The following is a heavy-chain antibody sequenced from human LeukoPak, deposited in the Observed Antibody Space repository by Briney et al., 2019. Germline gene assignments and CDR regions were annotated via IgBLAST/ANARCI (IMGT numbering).Heavy chain of an antibody. D-gene: IGHD5-12*01. CDR1: GFTFSSNS. Sequence: GGSLRLSCAASGFTFSSNSMNWVRQAPGEGLEWVSYISSSSSTIYYADSVKGRFTISRDNAKNSLYLQMNSLRDEDTAVYYCARDSYSMDSGYDPYYYYGMDVWGQGTTVTVSS. CDR3: ARDSYSMDSGYDPYYYYGMDV. V-gene: IGHV3-48*02. J-gene: IGHJ6*02. CDR2: ISSSSSTI.